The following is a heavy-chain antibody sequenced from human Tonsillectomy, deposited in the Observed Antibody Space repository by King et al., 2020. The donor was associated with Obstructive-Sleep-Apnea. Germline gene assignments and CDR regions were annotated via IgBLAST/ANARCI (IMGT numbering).Heavy chain of an antibody. CDR2: IKPKSGDT. V-gene: IGHV1-2*02. D-gene: IGHD6-13*01. Sequence: QLVQSGAEVKKPGASVRVACKASGSTFSGYSIHWVRQAPGQGLEWMGWIKPKSGDTDYEQKLTGRVTTTTNTSLTTAFMDLTMLTSDVTAVYFCARESRHSSSWYRTFDVWGQGTMITVSS. J-gene: IGHJ3*01. CDR1: GSTFSGYS. CDR3: ARESRHSSSWYRTFDV.